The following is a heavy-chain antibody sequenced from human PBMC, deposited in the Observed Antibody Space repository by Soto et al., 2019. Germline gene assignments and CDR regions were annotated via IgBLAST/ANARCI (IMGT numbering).Heavy chain of an antibody. CDR1: GFTFSSYA. V-gene: IGHV3-30-3*01. CDR3: ARDVRGYYYYYGMDV. D-gene: IGHD3-10*02. CDR2: ISYDGSNK. Sequence: GGSLRLSCAASGFTFSSYAMHWVRQAPGKGLEWVAVISYDGSNKYYADSVKGRFTISRDNSKNTLYLQMNSLRAEDTAVYYCARDVRGYYYYYGMDVWGQGTTVTVSS. J-gene: IGHJ6*02.